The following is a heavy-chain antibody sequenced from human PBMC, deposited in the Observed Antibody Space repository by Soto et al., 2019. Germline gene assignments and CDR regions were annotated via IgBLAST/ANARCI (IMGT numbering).Heavy chain of an antibody. D-gene: IGHD3-9*01. CDR1: GCTFSDFY. V-gene: IGHV3-11*05. CDR3: ARASPRGRYFGWLIFPLGY. CDR2: ISSSSSYT. J-gene: IGHJ4*02. Sequence: GGSLRLSCAASGCTFSDFYMSWIRQAPGKGLEWVSYISSSSSYTNYADSVKGRFTISRDDAKRSLYLQMNSVRPEDTALYYCARASPRGRYFGWLIFPLGYWGQGTLVTVSS.